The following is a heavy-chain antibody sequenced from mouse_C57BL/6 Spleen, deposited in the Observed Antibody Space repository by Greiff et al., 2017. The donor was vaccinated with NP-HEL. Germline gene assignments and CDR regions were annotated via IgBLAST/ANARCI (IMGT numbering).Heavy chain of an antibody. D-gene: IGHD1-1*01. CDR2: ISYSGST. Sequence: EVQRVESGPGMVKPSQSLSLTCTVTGYSITSGYDWHWIRHFPGNKLEWMGYISYSGSTTYNPSLKSRISITHDTSKNHFFLKLNSVTTEDTATYYCASTVSSFLYFDYWGQGTTLTVSS. CDR1: GYSITSGYD. V-gene: IGHV3-1*01. CDR3: ASTVSSFLYFDY. J-gene: IGHJ2*01.